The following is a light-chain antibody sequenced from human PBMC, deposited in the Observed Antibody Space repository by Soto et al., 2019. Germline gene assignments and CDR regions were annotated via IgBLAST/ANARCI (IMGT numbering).Light chain of an antibody. CDR2: DAS. Sequence: DIQMNQSPYSLSASLGDTVTITCQASQDICHDLNWYQKKPGKALHLLIYDASNLHPGVPSRFRGSGSGTEFSFNITSLQPEDVATYYCQQYDDLPITFGQGTRLEIK. CDR3: QQYDDLPIT. V-gene: IGKV1-33*01. CDR1: QDICHD. J-gene: IGKJ5*01.